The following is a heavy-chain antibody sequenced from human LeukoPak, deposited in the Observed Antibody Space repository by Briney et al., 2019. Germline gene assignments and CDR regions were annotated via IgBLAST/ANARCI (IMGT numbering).Heavy chain of an antibody. CDR1: VYTFTSYG. V-gene: IGHV1-18*01. CDR2: ISAYNGNT. CDR3: ATARYYYYYMDV. J-gene: IGHJ6*03. Sequence: ASVKVSCKASVYTFTSYGISWVRQAPGQGLEWMGWISAYNGNTNYAQKLQGRVTMTTDTSTSTAYMELSSLRSEDTAVYYCATARYYYYYMDVWGKGTTVTISS.